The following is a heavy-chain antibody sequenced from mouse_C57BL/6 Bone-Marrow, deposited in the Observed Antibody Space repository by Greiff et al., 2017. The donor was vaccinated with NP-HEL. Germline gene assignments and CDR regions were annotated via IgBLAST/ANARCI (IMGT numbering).Heavy chain of an antibody. V-gene: IGHV1-50*01. J-gene: IGHJ4*01. CDR1: GYTFTSYW. Sequence: QVQLQQPGAELVKPGASVKLSCKASGYTFTSYWMQWVKQRPGQGLEWIGEIDPSDSYTNYNQKFKGKATLTVDTSSRTAYMQLSSLTSEDSAVYYCAIAYYNNYDAMDYWGQGTSVTVSS. CDR3: AIAYYNNYDAMDY. D-gene: IGHD2-5*01. CDR2: IDPSDSYT.